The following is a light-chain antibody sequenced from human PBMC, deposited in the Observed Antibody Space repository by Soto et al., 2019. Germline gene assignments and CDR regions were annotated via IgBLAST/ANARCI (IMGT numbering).Light chain of an antibody. Sequence: EIVLTQSPGTPSLSPGERATLSCRASQSVSSSFLSWYQQKRGQAPRLLMFGASSRATGIPDRFSGSGSGTDFTLTISSLEPEDFAVYYCQQRSNWIFAFGPGTKVDIK. J-gene: IGKJ3*01. CDR2: GAS. CDR3: QQRSNWIFA. CDR1: QSVSSSF. V-gene: IGKV3D-20*02.